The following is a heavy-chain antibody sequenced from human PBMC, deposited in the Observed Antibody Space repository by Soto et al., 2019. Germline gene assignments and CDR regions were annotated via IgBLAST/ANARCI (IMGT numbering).Heavy chain of an antibody. CDR3: ARDTGATGTTDAWFDN. J-gene: IGHJ5*02. Sequence: QVQLQESGPGLVKPSQTLSLTCTVSGGSISSGGYYWSWIRQHPGKGLEWIGYIYYSGSTYYNPYLKSRVTIAVDTSKNQFNLKLSSVTAADTAVYYCARDTGATGTTDAWFDNWGQGTLVTVSS. V-gene: IGHV4-31*03. CDR1: GGSISSGGYY. CDR2: IYYSGST. D-gene: IGHD1-1*01.